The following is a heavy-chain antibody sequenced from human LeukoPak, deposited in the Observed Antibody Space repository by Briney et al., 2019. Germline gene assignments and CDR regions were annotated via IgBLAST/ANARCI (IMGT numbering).Heavy chain of an antibody. Sequence: GGALRLSCAAPGFTFSSSWMSWVRQAPGWGLEWVANIKQDGNENYDVDSVNGRFTIYRDNAKNSLYLQMNRLRAEDTAVYYCAAVGVNYYGSGSYYNRAYYYGMDVWGQGTTVTVSS. CDR3: AAVGVNYYGSGSYYNRAYYYGMDV. D-gene: IGHD3-10*01. CDR2: IKQDGNEN. CDR1: GFTFSSSW. J-gene: IGHJ6*02. V-gene: IGHV3-7*01.